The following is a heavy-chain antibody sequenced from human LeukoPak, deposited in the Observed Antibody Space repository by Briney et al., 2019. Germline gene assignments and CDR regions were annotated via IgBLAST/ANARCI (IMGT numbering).Heavy chain of an antibody. CDR3: ARDNIWAFDM. J-gene: IGHJ3*02. CDR1: GFTFSSYW. D-gene: IGHD2/OR15-2a*01. V-gene: IGHV3-74*01. CDR2: INSDGSST. Sequence: GGSLRLSCAASGFTFSSYWMHWVRQAPGKGLVWVSRINSDGSSTSYADSVKGRFTISRDDAKTSVYLQMNSLRDEDTAIYYCARDNIWAFDMWGQGTMVTVSS.